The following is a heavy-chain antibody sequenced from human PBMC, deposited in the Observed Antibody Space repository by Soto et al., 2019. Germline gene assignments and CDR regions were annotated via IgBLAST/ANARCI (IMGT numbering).Heavy chain of an antibody. CDR3: ARGSRYYDSRGYYLDAFDI. D-gene: IGHD3-22*01. J-gene: IGHJ3*02. Sequence: SVKVSCKASGGTFSSYAISWVRQAPGQGLEWMGGIIPIFGTANYAQKFQGRVTITADESTSTAYMELSSLRSEDTAVYYCARGSRYYDSRGYYLDAFDIWGQGTMVTVSS. CDR1: GGTFSSYA. CDR2: IIPIFGTA. V-gene: IGHV1-69*13.